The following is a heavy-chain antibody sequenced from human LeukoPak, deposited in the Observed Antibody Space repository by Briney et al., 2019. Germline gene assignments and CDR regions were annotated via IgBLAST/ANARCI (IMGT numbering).Heavy chain of an antibody. CDR2: IYYSGST. Sequence: SQTLSLTCTVSGGSISSGGYYWSWIRQHPGRGLEWIGYIYYSGSTYYNPSLKSRVTISVDTSKNQFSLKLSSVTAADTAVYYCARGDTVHALDIWGLGTMVTVSS. CDR1: GGSISSGGYY. CDR3: ARGDTVHALDI. V-gene: IGHV4-31*03. J-gene: IGHJ3*02. D-gene: IGHD3-16*01.